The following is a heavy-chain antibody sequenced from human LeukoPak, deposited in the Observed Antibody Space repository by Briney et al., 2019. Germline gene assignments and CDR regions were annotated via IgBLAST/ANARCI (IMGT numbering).Heavy chain of an antibody. CDR2: IYYSGST. J-gene: IGHJ3*02. D-gene: IGHD6-19*01. CDR3: ARDPISGDAFDI. V-gene: IGHV4-59*01. CDR1: GGSISSYY. Sequence: SVTLSLTCTVSGGSISSYYWSWIRQPPGKGLEWIGYIYYSGSTNYNPSLKSRVTISVDTSKNQFSLKLSSVTAADTAVYYCARDPISGDAFDIWGQGTMVTVSS.